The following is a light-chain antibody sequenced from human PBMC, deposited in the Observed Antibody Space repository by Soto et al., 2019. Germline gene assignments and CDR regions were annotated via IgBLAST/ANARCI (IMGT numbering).Light chain of an antibody. J-gene: IGKJ2*01. CDR3: QQFCNSPPYT. CDR2: GAS. Sequence: EIVLTQSPGTLSLSPGERATLSCRASQSVSSSYLAWYQQKPGQAPRLLIYGASSRATGIPDRFSGSGSGTDFTLTISRLEPEAFAVYYCQQFCNSPPYTFGQGTKLEIK. V-gene: IGKV3-20*01. CDR1: QSVSSSY.